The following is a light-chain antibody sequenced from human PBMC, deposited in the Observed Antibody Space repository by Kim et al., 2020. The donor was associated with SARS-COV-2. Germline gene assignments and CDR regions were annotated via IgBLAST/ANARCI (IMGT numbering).Light chain of an antibody. V-gene: IGKV3-15*01. CDR2: GAS. CDR3: QQYNNWPPWT. Sequence: SPGERATLSCRASQSVSSNLAWYQQKRGQAPRLLIYGASTRATGIPARFSGSGSGTDFTLTISGLQSEDFAVYYCQQYNNWPPWTFGQGTKVDIK. CDR1: QSVSSN. J-gene: IGKJ1*01.